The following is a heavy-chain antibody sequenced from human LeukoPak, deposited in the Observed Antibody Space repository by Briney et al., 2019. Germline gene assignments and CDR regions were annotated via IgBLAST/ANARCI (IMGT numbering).Heavy chain of an antibody. CDR1: GYTFTSYG. CDR3: ARGGDSSSWYGWFDP. V-gene: IGHV1-18*01. Sequence: ASVKVSCKASGYTFTSYGISWVRQAPGQGLEWMGWISAYNGNTSYAQKLQGRVTMTTDTSTSTAYMELRSLRSDDTAVYYCARGGDSSSWYGWFDPWGQGTLVTVSS. CDR2: ISAYNGNT. D-gene: IGHD6-13*01. J-gene: IGHJ5*02.